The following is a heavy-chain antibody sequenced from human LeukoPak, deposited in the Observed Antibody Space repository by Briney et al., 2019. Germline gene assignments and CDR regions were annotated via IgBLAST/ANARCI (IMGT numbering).Heavy chain of an antibody. CDR1: GFTFSNYW. V-gene: IGHV3-7*03. CDR3: ARDQVGIADF. D-gene: IGHD2-21*01. Sequence: GGSLRLSCAVSGFTFSNYWMSWVRQAPGKGLEWVANIKYDGTEKHYVDSVKGRFTISRDNAKNSLYLQLKSLRADDTAVYYCARDQVGIADFWGQGTLVTVSS. J-gene: IGHJ4*02. CDR2: IKYDGTEK.